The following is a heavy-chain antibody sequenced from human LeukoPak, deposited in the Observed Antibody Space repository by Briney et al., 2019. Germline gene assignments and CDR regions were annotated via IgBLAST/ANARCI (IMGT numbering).Heavy chain of an antibody. V-gene: IGHV4-34*01. CDR1: GGSISSGGYY. CDR2: INHSGST. CDR3: ARGRLTTTYYYYYGMDV. D-gene: IGHD4-11*01. J-gene: IGHJ6*02. Sequence: KPSETLSLTCAVSGGSISSGGYYWSWIRQPPGKGLEWIGEINHSGSTNYNPSLKSRVTISVDTSKNQFSLKLSSVTAADTAVYYCARGRLTTTYYYYYGMDVWGQGTTVTVSS.